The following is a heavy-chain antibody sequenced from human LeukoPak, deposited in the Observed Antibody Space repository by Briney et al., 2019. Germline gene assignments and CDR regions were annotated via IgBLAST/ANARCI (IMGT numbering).Heavy chain of an antibody. J-gene: IGHJ4*02. CDR1: GFTFSSYW. CDR2: IKPDGSEE. D-gene: IGHD3-10*01. V-gene: IGHV3-7*01. Sequence: GSLRLSCAASGFTFSSYWMSWVRQSPGKGREWVANIKPDGSEEYFMDSVKGRFTISRDNAKNALYLEMNSLRAEDTAEYFCARERMYSGSGSTYPSYDYWGQGTLVTVSS. CDR3: ARERMYSGSGSTYPSYDY.